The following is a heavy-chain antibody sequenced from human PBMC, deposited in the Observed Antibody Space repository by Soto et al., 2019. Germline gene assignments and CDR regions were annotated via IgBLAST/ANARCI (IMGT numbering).Heavy chain of an antibody. Sequence: QVQLQESGPGLVKPSQTLSLTCTVSGGSISSGDYYWSWIRQPPGKGLEWIGYIYYSGSTYYNPSLQTRXTXSXDTSKHQFSLQLSSVTAADTAVYYCVRVGHVTWFDPWGQGTLVTVSS. J-gene: IGHJ5*02. CDR3: VRVGHVTWFDP. V-gene: IGHV4-30-4*01. D-gene: IGHD4-4*01. CDR2: IYYSGST. CDR1: GGSISSGDYY.